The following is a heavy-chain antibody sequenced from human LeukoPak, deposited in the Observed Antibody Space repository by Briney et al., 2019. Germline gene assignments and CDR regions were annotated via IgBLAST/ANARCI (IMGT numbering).Heavy chain of an antibody. J-gene: IGHJ4*02. D-gene: IGHD2-2*01. CDR3: ARGPPDIVVVPAAETDFDY. Sequence: ASVRVSCKASGYTFTGYYMHWVRQAPGQGLEWMGWINPNSGGTNYAQKFQGRVTMTRDTSISTAYMELSRLRSDDTAVYYCARGPPDIVVVPAAETDFDYWGQGTLVTVSS. CDR2: INPNSGGT. V-gene: IGHV1-2*02. CDR1: GYTFTGYY.